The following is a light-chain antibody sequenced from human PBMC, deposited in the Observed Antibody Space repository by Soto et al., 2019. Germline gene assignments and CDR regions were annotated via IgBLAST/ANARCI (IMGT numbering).Light chain of an antibody. CDR2: DAS. V-gene: IGKV3-11*01. CDR1: QSVSSY. J-gene: IGKJ5*01. CDR3: QQRSNGPLT. Sequence: IVLTQSPATPSLSQGERLTLSCTPSQSVSSYFAWYQQKPGQAPRLLIYDASNRVTGIPARFSGSGSGTYFTLTISSLEPEDFAVYYCQQRSNGPLTFGQGTRLEIK.